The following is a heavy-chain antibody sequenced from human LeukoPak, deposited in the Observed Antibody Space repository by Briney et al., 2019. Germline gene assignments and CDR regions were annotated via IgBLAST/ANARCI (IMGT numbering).Heavy chain of an antibody. CDR2: ISSSSSYI. V-gene: IGHV3-21*01. CDR1: GFTFSSYS. J-gene: IGHJ4*02. Sequence: GGSLRLSCAASGFTFSSYSMNWVRQAPGKELEWVSSISSSSSYIYYADSVKGRFTISRDNAKNSLYLQMNSLRAEDTAVYYCARDMRAGDPAFDYWGQGTLVTVSS. CDR3: ARDMRAGDPAFDY. D-gene: IGHD7-27*01.